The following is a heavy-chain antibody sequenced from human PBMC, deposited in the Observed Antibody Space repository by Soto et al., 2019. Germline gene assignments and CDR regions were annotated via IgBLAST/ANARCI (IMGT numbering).Heavy chain of an antibody. J-gene: IGHJ2*01. D-gene: IGHD3-16*02. V-gene: IGHV4-30-4*01. CDR3: ARIVESGYTIDFDL. Sequence: QVQLQESGPGLVKPSQTLSLTCTVPGGSISSGDYYWTWIRQPPGKGLEWIGYIYYSGSTNYNPSLPSRVNISVDTSKNHFSLNLSSVTAADTAVYYWARIVESGYTIDFDLWGRGTLVTVSS. CDR2: IYYSGST. CDR1: GGSISSGDYY.